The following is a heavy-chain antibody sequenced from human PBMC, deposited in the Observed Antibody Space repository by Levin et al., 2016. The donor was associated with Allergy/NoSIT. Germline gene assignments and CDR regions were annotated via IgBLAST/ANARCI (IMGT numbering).Heavy chain of an antibody. Sequence: WIRQPPGKGLEWIGEIYHSGSTNYNPSLKSRVTISIDTSKNQFSLKLSSVTAADTAVYYCARGYCSGGSCYASGLSYYYGLDVWGQGTTVTVSS. CDR3: ARGYCSGGSCYASGLSYYYGLDV. D-gene: IGHD2-15*01. CDR2: IYHSGST. J-gene: IGHJ6*02. V-gene: IGHV4-34*01.